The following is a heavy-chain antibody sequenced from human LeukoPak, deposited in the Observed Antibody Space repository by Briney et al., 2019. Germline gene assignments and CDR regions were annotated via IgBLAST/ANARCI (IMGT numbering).Heavy chain of an antibody. D-gene: IGHD3-16*01. Sequence: GGSLRLSCAASGFTFSSYGMHWVRQAPGKGLEWVAFIRYDGSNKYYADSVKGRFTISRDNSKNTLYLQMNSLRAEDTAVYYCAKGEFFSWDTIDYWGQGTLVTVSS. CDR3: AKGEFFSWDTIDY. CDR1: GFTFSSYG. CDR2: IRYDGSNK. J-gene: IGHJ4*02. V-gene: IGHV3-30*02.